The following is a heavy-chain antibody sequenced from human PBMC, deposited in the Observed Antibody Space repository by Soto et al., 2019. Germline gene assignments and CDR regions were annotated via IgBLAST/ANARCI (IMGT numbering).Heavy chain of an antibody. CDR2: IYWDDNK. D-gene: IGHD3-22*01. V-gene: IGHV2-5*02. CDR3: AHRIVTNNWFDP. CDR1: GFSLSTGGVG. J-gene: IGHJ5*02. Sequence: QITLKESGPTLVKPTQTLTLTCTFSGFSLSTGGVGVGWIRQPPGKALEWLALIYWDDNKRYSPSLNSRLTITKDTSETQVVLTLTNMDPVDPATSFGAHRIVTNNWFDPSGQGTLVTVSS.